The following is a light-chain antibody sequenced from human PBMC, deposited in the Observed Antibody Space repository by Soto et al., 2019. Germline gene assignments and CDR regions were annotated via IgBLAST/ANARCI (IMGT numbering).Light chain of an antibody. CDR3: SSYTSSSTLNWV. CDR1: SRDVGGYNY. Sequence: QSALTQPASVSGSPGQSITISCTGTSRDVGGYNYVSWHQQHPGKAPKVIITEVSNRPSGVSNRFSGSKSGNTASLTISGLQAEDEADYYCSSYTSSSTLNWVFGGGTKLTVL. V-gene: IGLV2-14*01. J-gene: IGLJ3*02. CDR2: EVS.